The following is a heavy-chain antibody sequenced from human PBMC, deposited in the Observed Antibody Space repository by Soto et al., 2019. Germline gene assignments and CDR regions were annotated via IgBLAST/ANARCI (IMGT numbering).Heavy chain of an antibody. CDR2: IYYSGST. CDR1: GGSISSSSYY. CDR3: ARDYDYVWGGYRSNWFDP. V-gene: IGHV4-39*02. Sequence: PSETLSLTCTVSGGSISSSSYYWGWIRQPPGKGLEWIGSIYYSGSTYYNPSLKSRVTISVDTSKNQFSLKLSSVTAADTAVYYCARDYDYVWGGYRSNWFDPWGQGTLVTVSS. D-gene: IGHD3-16*02. J-gene: IGHJ5*02.